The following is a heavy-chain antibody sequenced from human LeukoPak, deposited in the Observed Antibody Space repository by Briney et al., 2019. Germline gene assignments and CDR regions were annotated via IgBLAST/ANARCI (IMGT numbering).Heavy chain of an antibody. Sequence: SETLSLTCTVSGGSISSYYWSWIRQPPGKGLEWIGYIYYSGSTNYDPSLKSRITISVDTSKNQFSLKLSSVTAADTAVYYCARLYSSSLGRVFDYWGQGTLVTVSS. CDR1: GGSISSYY. D-gene: IGHD6-13*01. J-gene: IGHJ4*02. V-gene: IGHV4-59*01. CDR2: IYYSGST. CDR3: ARLYSSSLGRVFDY.